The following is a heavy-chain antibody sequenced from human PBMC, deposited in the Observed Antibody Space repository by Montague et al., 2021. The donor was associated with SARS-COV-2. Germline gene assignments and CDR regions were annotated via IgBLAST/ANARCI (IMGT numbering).Heavy chain of an antibody. CDR2: VHYSGRP. CDR1: GDSISSSSYN. Sequence: SETLSLTCTVSGDSISSSSYNWGWIRQPPGKGLEWIVSVHYSGRPYYNPSLKIRVTIYVDTSKNQLSLKLSSVTAADTAVYDCTGHVHMTCPRPSPGLDYWGQGTMVTVSS. J-gene: IGHJ4*03. D-gene: IGHD1-1*01. CDR3: TGHVHMTCPRPSPGLDY. V-gene: IGHV4-39*01.